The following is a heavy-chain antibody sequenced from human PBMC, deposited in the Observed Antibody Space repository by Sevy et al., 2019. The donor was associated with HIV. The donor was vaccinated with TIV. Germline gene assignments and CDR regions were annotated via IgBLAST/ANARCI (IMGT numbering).Heavy chain of an antibody. CDR3: AGQSLGWYNWFDP. CDR2: VTPNSGAT. V-gene: IGHV1-2*02. D-gene: IGHD6-19*01. CDR1: GYNFY. Sequence: ASVKVSCKASGYNFYIHWVRQAPGQGLEWMGGVTPNSGATNYAQRLQGRVAMTMDTSISTAYMELSGLKSDDTAIYYCAGQSLGWYNWFDPWGQGTLVTVSS. J-gene: IGHJ5*02.